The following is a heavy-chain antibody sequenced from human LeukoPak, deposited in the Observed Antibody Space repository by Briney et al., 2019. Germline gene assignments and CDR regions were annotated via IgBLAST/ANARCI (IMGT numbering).Heavy chain of an antibody. CDR1: GDSVSGNSVT. Sequence: SQTLSLTCAISGDSVSGNSVTWNWIRQSPSRGPEWLGRTYYRSTWYNDYAVSVRGRITVNPDTSKNQFSLHLNSVTPEGTAVYYCARRLTQYDCFDPWGQGILVTVSS. D-gene: IGHD2-2*01. V-gene: IGHV6-1*01. J-gene: IGHJ5*02. CDR2: TYYRSTWYN. CDR3: ARRLTQYDCFDP.